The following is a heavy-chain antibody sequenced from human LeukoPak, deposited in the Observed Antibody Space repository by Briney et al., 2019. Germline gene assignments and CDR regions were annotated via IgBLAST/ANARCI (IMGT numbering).Heavy chain of an antibody. Sequence: ASVKVSCKASGYTFTSYAMHWVRQAPGQRLEWMGWINAGNGNTKYSQKFQGRVTITRDTSASTAYMELSSPRSEDTAVYYCARDGWPGQLLSVVYFDYWGQGTLVTVSS. J-gene: IGHJ4*02. V-gene: IGHV1-3*01. D-gene: IGHD2-2*01. CDR3: ARDGWPGQLLSVVYFDY. CDR2: INAGNGNT. CDR1: GYTFTSYA.